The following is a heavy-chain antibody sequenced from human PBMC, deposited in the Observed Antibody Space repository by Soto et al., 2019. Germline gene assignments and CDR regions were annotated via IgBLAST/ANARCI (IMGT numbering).Heavy chain of an antibody. CDR3: AGVKDRIQSPGSYYEMFDF. D-gene: IGHD3-22*01. CDR1: GGTFSNSA. CDR2: IMPIFRTP. Sequence: QVQLEQSGAEVKKPGSSVKVSCRASGGTFSNSALSWVRQAPGQGLEWIGGIMPIFRTPDYAQKFQGSVTIPGSDSTTTDYTECSSLRELGTAISDCAGVKDRIQSPGSYYEMFDFWGQGTTVTVSS. J-gene: IGHJ6*02. V-gene: IGHV1-69*12.